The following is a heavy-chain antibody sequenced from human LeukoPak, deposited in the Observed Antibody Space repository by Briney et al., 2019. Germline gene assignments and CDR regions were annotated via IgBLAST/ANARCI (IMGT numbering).Heavy chain of an antibody. Sequence: ASVKVSCKASGYTFTSHGISWMRQAPGQGLEWMGWISAYNGNTNYAQKLQGRVTMTTDTSTSTAYMELRSLRSDDTAVYYCARDLPDYWNYYGSGTLRVFDYWGQGTLVTVSS. V-gene: IGHV1-18*01. CDR1: GYTFTSHG. CDR2: ISAYNGNT. J-gene: IGHJ4*02. CDR3: ARDLPDYWNYYGSGTLRVFDY. D-gene: IGHD3-10*01.